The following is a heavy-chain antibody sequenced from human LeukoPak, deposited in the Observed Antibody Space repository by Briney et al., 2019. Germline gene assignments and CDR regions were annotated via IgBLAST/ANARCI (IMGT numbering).Heavy chain of an antibody. J-gene: IGHJ4*02. V-gene: IGHV4-34*01. Sequence: SETLSLTCAVYGGSFRGYYWTWIRQPPGKGLEWIGEITHSGSTNYSPSLKSRVTILIDTSKNQFSLRLSSVTAADTAVYYCARGPSGGWPSGEYWGQGTLVTVSS. CDR3: ARGPSGGWPSGEY. CDR2: ITHSGST. D-gene: IGHD6-19*01. CDR1: GGSFRGYY.